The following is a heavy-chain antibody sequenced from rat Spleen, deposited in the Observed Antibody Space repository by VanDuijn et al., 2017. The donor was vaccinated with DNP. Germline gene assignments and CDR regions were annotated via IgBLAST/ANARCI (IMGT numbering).Heavy chain of an antibody. CDR2: IGSPAYAP. V-gene: IGHV5-22*01. Sequence: EVQLVESGGGLAQPGRSLKLSCAASGFTFSAYYMAWVRQAPAKGLEWVAYIGSPAYAPYHGDSVKGRFTISRDNAKSTLYLQMNSLRSEYMATYYCVRWNSGHVDYWGKGVMVTVSS. CDR1: GFTFSAYY. CDR3: VRWNSGHVDY. J-gene: IGHJ2*01. D-gene: IGHD4-3*01.